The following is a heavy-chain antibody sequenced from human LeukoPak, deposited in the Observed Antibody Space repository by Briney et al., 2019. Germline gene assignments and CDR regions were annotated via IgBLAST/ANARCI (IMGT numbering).Heavy chain of an antibody. CDR1: GFSFSTYA. D-gene: IGHD5-12*01. V-gene: IGHV3-23*01. J-gene: IGHJ4*02. CDR3: AKRRDPSGNHYSDY. Sequence: GGSLRLSCAASGFSFSTYAMSWVPQAPGKGLEGVSSIGSGGVSTNYADSVKGRFTISRDNSKSTLYLQMSSLRAEDTALYYCAKRRDPSGNHYSDYWGQGTLVTVSS. CDR2: IGSGGVST.